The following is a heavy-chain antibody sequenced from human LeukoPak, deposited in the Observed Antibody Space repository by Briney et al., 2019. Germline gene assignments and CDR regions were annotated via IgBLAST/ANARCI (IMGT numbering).Heavy chain of an antibody. D-gene: IGHD1-14*01. Sequence: GGSLRLSCAASGFTFSSYGMHWVRQAPGKGLEWVAVISYDGSNKYYADSVKGRFTISRDNSKNTLYLQMNSLRAEDTAVYYCARFPAEHNNSGYWGQGTLVTVSS. V-gene: IGHV3-30*03. CDR3: ARFPAEHNNSGY. J-gene: IGHJ4*02. CDR2: ISYDGSNK. CDR1: GFTFSSYG.